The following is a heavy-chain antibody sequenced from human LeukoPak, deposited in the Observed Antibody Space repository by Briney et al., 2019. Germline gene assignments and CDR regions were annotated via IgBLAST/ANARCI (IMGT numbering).Heavy chain of an antibody. CDR3: ARARSSYKLGSGTLYFDY. CDR1: GFTFSSYW. V-gene: IGHV3-74*01. D-gene: IGHD3-10*01. J-gene: IGHJ4*02. CDR2: IAPDGSST. Sequence: GGSLRLSCAASGFTFSSYWIHWVRQPPGKGLVWVSRIAPDGSSTNYADSVKGRFTIFRDNAKNTLYLEMNSLRAEDTAVYYCARARSSYKLGSGTLYFDYWGQGTLVTVSS.